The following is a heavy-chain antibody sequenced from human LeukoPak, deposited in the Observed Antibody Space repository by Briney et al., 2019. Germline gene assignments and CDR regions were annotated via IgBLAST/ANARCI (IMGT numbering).Heavy chain of an antibody. CDR3: ARVYGSGSYYSPFDY. J-gene: IGHJ4*02. V-gene: IGHV4-31*03. D-gene: IGHD3-10*01. CDR1: GGSISSGGYY. CDR2: IYYSGST. Sequence: SQTLSLTCTVSGGSISSGGYYWSWIRQHLGKGLEWIGYIYYSGSTYYNPSLKSRVTISVDTSKNQFSLKLSSVTAADTAVYYCARVYGSGSYYSPFDYWGQGTLVTVSS.